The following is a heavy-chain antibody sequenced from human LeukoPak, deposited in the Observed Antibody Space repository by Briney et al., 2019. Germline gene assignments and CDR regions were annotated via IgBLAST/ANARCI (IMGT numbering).Heavy chain of an antibody. CDR1: GYTFTSYG. J-gene: IGHJ4*02. CDR3: ARPDYDYVWGSYRPYYFDY. V-gene: IGHV1-18*01. D-gene: IGHD3-16*02. Sequence: ASAKVSCKASGYTFTSYGISWVRQAPGQGLEWMGWISAYNGNTNYAQKLQGRVTMTTDTSTSTAYMELRSLRSDDTAVYYCARPDYDYVWGSYRPYYFDYWGQGTLVTVSS. CDR2: ISAYNGNT.